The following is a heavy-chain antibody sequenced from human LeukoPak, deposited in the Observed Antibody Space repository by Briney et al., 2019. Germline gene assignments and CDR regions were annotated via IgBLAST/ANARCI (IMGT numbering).Heavy chain of an antibody. CDR3: ARDGVSGHFDY. J-gene: IGHJ4*01. Sequence: GASVKVSCKASGYTFTSYDINWVRQATGQGLEWMGWMNPNSGNTGYAQKFQGRVTMTRNTSISTAYMDLRSLRSDDTAVYYCARDGVSGHFDYWGRGTLVTVSS. CDR2: MNPNSGNT. V-gene: IGHV1-8*01. CDR1: GYTFTSYD. D-gene: IGHD3-3*01.